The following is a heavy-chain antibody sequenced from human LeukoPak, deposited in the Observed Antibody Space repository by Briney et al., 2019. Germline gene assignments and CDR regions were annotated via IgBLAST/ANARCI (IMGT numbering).Heavy chain of an antibody. Sequence: GGSLRLSCAASGFTFSSYWMHWVRQAPGKGLVWVSRINSDGSSTSYADPVKGRFTISRDNAKNTLYLQMNSLRAEDTAVYYCARARGSGYCSGGSCYLVDYYYGMDVWGQGTTVTVSS. CDR3: ARARGSGYCSGGSCYLVDYYYGMDV. CDR2: INSDGSST. J-gene: IGHJ6*02. D-gene: IGHD2-15*01. V-gene: IGHV3-74*01. CDR1: GFTFSSYW.